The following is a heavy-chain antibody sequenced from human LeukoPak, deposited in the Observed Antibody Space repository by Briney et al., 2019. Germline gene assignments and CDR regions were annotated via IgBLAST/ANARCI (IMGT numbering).Heavy chain of an antibody. Sequence: PSETLSLTCAVYGGSFSGYYWSWIRQPPGKGLEWIGEINHSGSTNYNPSLKSRVTISVDTSKNQFSLKLSSVTAADTAVYYCAKDLYSGYDSRGIFDYWGQGTLVTVSS. CDR3: AKDLYSGYDSRGIFDY. J-gene: IGHJ4*02. CDR2: INHSGST. V-gene: IGHV4-34*01. D-gene: IGHD5-12*01. CDR1: GGSFSGYY.